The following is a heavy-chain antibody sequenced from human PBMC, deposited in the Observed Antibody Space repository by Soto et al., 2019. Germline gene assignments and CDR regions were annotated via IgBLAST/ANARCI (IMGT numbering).Heavy chain of an antibody. D-gene: IGHD6-13*01. Sequence: EVQLVESGGGLVKPGGSLRLSCAASGFTFSTAWMNWVRQAPGKGLEWVGRIKSKSDGGTIDYAAPVNGRFTISRDESKHTLYLQMNSLKSEDTAVYYCTTRGQGRWYNLIYWGQGTLVTVSS. V-gene: IGHV3-15*07. J-gene: IGHJ4*02. CDR2: IKSKSDGGTI. CDR1: GFTFSTAW. CDR3: TTRGQGRWYNLIY.